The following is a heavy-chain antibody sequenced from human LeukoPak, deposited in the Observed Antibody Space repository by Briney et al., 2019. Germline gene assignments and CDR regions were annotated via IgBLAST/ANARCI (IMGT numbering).Heavy chain of an antibody. CDR1: GGSISSGSYF. V-gene: IGHV4-61*02. CDR3: AREGYTSSWYSGYYYFDY. CDR2: INTSGST. J-gene: IGHJ4*02. D-gene: IGHD6-13*01. Sequence: SETLSLTCTVSGGSISSGSYFWTWIRQPAGKGLESIGRINTSGSTNYNPSLKSRVTISVDTSKNQFSLKLSSVTAADTAVFYCAREGYTSSWYSGYYYFDYWGQGTLVTVSS.